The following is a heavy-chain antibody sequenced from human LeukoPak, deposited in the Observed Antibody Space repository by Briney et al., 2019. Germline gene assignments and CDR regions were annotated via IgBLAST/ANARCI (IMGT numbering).Heavy chain of an antibody. D-gene: IGHD6-19*01. V-gene: IGHV4-34*01. J-gene: IGHJ4*02. CDR1: GGSFSGYY. CDR3: ARDLGGWYVYYFDY. Sequence: PSETLSLTCAVYGGSFSGYYWRWIRQPPGKGLEWIGEINHSASTNYNPSLKSRVTISADTSKNQFSLKLSSVTAAGTAVYYCARDLGGWYVYYFDYWGQGTLVTVSS. CDR2: INHSAST.